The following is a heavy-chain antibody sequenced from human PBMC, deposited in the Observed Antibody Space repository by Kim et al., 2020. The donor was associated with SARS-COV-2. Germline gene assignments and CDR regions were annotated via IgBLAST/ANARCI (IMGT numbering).Heavy chain of an antibody. Sequence: GGSLRLSCAASGFTFSNAWMSWVRQAPGKGLEWVGRIKSKTDGGTTDYAAPVKGRFTISRDDSKNTLYLQMNSLKTEDTAVYYCTTDWDDSSGYYYPGSDYWGQGTLVTVSS. D-gene: IGHD3-22*01. V-gene: IGHV3-15*01. CDR1: GFTFSNAW. CDR2: IKSKTDGGTT. J-gene: IGHJ4*02. CDR3: TTDWDDSSGYYYPGSDY.